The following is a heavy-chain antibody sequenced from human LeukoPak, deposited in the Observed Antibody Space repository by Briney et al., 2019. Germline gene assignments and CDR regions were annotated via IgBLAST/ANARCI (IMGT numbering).Heavy chain of an antibody. CDR2: INHSGITI. CDR3: ARIDTYYYDSSGYYSAFDI. V-gene: IGHV3-48*03. J-gene: IGHJ3*02. D-gene: IGHD3-22*01. Sequence: GGSLRLSCAASGFTFSSYEMNWVRQAPGKGLEWLSYINHSGITIYYADSVKGRFTISRDNAKNSLYLQMNSLRAEDTALYYCARIDTYYYDSSGYYSAFDIWGQGTIVTVSS. CDR1: GFTFSSYE.